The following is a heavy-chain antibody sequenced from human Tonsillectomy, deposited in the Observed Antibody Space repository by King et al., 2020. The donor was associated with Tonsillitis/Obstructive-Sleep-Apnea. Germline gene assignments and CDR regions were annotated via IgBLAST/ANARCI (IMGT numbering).Heavy chain of an antibody. CDR3: ARCDSLAGDYFDY. V-gene: IGHV4-59*01. CDR1: GGSISSYY. CDR2: IYYSGST. Sequence: VQLQESGPGLVKPSETLSLTCTVSGGSISSYYWSWIRQPPGKGLEWIGYIYYSGSTNYNPSLKSRVTISVDTSKNQFSLKLSSVTAADTAVYYCARCDSLAGDYFDYWGQGTLVTVSS. J-gene: IGHJ4*02. D-gene: IGHD7-27*01.